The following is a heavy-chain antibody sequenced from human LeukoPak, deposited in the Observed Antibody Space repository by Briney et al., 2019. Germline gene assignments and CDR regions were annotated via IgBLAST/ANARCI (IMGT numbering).Heavy chain of an antibody. J-gene: IGHJ6*02. CDR2: ISSSSSTI. CDR1: GFTFSSYS. CDR3: ARDLARGSWYGGYSSGAYYYGMDV. Sequence: AGGSLRLSCAASGFTFSSYSMNWVRQAPGEGLEWVSYISSSSSTIYYADSVKGRFTISRDNAKNSLYLQMSSLRAEDTAVYYCARDLARGSWYGGYSSGAYYYGMDVWGQGPTVTVSS. D-gene: IGHD5-18*01. V-gene: IGHV3-48*04.